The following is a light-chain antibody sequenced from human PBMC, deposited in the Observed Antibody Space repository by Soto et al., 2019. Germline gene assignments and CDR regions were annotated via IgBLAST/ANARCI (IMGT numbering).Light chain of an antibody. CDR2: GVY. CDR1: QIVSSN. V-gene: IGKV3D-15*01. CDR3: QQYNSYWGT. J-gene: IGKJ1*01. Sequence: EIVITQSPTILSVSPGEMATRSCVASQIVSSNLAWYQQKPGQAPRLLIYGVYTRSPGIPARFSGSGSGTEFTLTISSLQPDDFATYYCQQYNSYWGTFGQGTKVDIK.